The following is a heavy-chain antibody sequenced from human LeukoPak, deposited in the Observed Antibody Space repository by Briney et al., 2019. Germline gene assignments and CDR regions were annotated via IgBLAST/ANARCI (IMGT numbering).Heavy chain of an antibody. CDR2: IKSKTDGGTT. D-gene: IGHD3-3*01. Sequence: GGSLRLSCAASGYTFSSAWMNWVRQAPGKGLEWVGRIKSKTDGGTTDYAAPVKGRFTISRDDSKNTLYLQMNSLKTEDTAVYYCTSEYDFWSGYYTWFDYWGQGTLVTVSS. CDR3: TSEYDFWSGYYTWFDY. J-gene: IGHJ4*02. CDR1: GYTFSSAW. V-gene: IGHV3-15*07.